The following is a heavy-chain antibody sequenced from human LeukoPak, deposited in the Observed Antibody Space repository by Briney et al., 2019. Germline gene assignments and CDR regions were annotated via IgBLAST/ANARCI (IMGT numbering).Heavy chain of an antibody. CDR1: GGSVSSGSYY. J-gene: IGHJ4*02. CDR3: ARTSSSGWSFFDF. Sequence: SETLSLTCTVSGGSVSSGSYYWSWIRQPPGKGLEWIGYIYYSGSTNYNPSLKSRVTMSVDTSKNQFSLKLSSVTAADTAVYYCARTSSSGWSFFDFWGQGTLVTVSS. D-gene: IGHD6-19*01. CDR2: IYYSGST. V-gene: IGHV4-61*01.